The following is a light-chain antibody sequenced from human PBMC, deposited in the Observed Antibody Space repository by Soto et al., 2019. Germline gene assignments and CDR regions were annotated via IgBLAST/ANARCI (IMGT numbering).Light chain of an antibody. CDR3: QKYSSVIT. J-gene: IGKJ5*01. V-gene: IGKV1-27*01. Sequence: DIKMTQSPSSLSASVGDRVTITCRASQGISNFLAWYQQKPGKVPKLLISAASTLRSGVPSRFSGSGSGTDFTLTITSLQPEDVATYYCQKYSSVITFGQGTRLEIK. CDR1: QGISNF. CDR2: AAS.